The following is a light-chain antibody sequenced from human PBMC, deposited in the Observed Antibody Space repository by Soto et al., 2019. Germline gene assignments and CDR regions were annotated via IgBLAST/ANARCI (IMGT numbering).Light chain of an antibody. CDR2: GES. CDR3: HQYDDGPYT. CDR1: QSVSSY. J-gene: IGKJ2*01. Sequence: ILLTRSPVTLALSSVERATLSCRASQSVSSYLAWYKQKHGQDKRLLIYGESTRATGIPVRFSGSGSGKEFTITISSLHYEDFEAYYCHQYDDGPYTGGQGTK. V-gene: IGKV3-15*01.